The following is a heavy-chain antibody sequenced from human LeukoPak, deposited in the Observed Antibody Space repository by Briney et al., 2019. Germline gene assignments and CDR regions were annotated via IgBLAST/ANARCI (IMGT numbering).Heavy chain of an antibody. CDR3: ARFDGVAANFDY. CDR2: ISSSGSTI. D-gene: IGHD2-15*01. J-gene: IGHJ4*02. V-gene: IGHV3-48*03. CDR1: GFTFSSYE. Sequence: GGSLRLSCAASGFTFSSYEMNWVRQAPGKGLEWVSYISSSGSTIYYADSVKGRFTISRDNAKNSLYLQMNSLSAEDTAVYYCARFDGVAANFDYWGQGTLVTVSS.